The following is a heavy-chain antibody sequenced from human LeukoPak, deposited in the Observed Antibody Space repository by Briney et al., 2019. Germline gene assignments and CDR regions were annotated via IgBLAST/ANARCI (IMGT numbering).Heavy chain of an antibody. CDR3: ARRTGANDY. J-gene: IGHJ4*02. V-gene: IGHV4-39*01. Sequence: SETLSLTRTVSGGSISGSNYYWGWIRQPPGKGLEWIGSVHYSGRTYYNPSLKSRVTISVDTSKNQFSLKLSSVTASDTAIYYCARRTGANDYWGQGTLVTVSS. D-gene: IGHD1-26*01. CDR1: GGSISGSNYY. CDR2: VHYSGRT.